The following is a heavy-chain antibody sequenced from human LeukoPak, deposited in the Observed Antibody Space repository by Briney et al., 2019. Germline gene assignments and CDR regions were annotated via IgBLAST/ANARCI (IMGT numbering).Heavy chain of an antibody. CDR2: IYYSGST. D-gene: IGHD6-6*01. J-gene: IGHJ4*02. Sequence: SETLSLTCTVSGGSISSYYWSWIRQPPGKGLEWIGYIYYSGSTNYNPSLKSRVTISVDTSKNQFSLKLSSVTAADTAVYYCATHSSSSNLFDYWGQGTLVTVSS. CDR3: ATHSSSSNLFDY. CDR1: GGSISSYY. V-gene: IGHV4-59*01.